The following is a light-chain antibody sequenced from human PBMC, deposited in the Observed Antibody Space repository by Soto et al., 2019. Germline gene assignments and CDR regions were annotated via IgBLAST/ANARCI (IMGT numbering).Light chain of an antibody. CDR1: SSDIGGYNF. CDR2: EVS. J-gene: IGLJ1*01. Sequence: QSALTQPASVSGSPGQSITISCTGTSSDIGGYNFVSWYQQHPGKAPKVVIYEVSNRPSGVSNRFSGSKSGNTASLTISGLQDEDEADYYCSSSTTSSSLFGTGTKLTVL. V-gene: IGLV2-14*01. CDR3: SSSTTSSSL.